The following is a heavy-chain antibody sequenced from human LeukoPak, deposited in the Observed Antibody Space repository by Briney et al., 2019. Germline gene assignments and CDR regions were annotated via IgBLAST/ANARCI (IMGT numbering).Heavy chain of an antibody. V-gene: IGHV1-8*01. D-gene: IGHD2-2*01. J-gene: IGHJ4*02. Sequence: GASVKVSCKASGYTFTSYDINWLRQATGQGLEWMGWMNPNSGNTGYAQKFQGRVTMTTDTSTSTAYMELRSLRSDDTAVYYCARDQDYCHSARCYQFDYWGQGTLVTVSS. CDR2: MNPNSGNT. CDR1: GYTFTSYD. CDR3: ARDQDYCHSARCYQFDY.